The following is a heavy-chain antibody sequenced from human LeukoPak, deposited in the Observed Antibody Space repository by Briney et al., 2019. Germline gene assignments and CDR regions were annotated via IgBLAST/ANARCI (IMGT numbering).Heavy chain of an antibody. CDR2: IYYSGST. D-gene: IGHD5-24*01. CDR1: GGSISSGGYS. Sequence: PSQTLSLTCAVSGGSISSGGYSWSWIRQPPGKGLEWIGYIYYSGSTYYNPSLKSRVTISVDTSKDQFSLKLSSVTAADTAVYYCARGSSFRDGHNYVDYWGQGTLVTVSS. J-gene: IGHJ4*02. CDR3: ARGSSFRDGHNYVDY. V-gene: IGHV4-30-4*07.